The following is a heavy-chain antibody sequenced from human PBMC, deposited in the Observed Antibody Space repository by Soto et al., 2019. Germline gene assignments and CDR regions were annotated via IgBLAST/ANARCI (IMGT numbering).Heavy chain of an antibody. J-gene: IGHJ6*03. CDR3: AREEATSTFSITSVKPKYYYMDV. D-gene: IGHD3-10*01. Sequence: GGSLKLSCAASGFTFDDYGMSWVRQAPGKGLEWVSGINWNGGSTGYADSVKGRFTISRDNAKNSLYLQMNSLRAEDTALYHCAREEATSTFSITSVKPKYYYMDVWGKGTTVTVSS. CDR1: GFTFDDYG. CDR2: INWNGGST. V-gene: IGHV3-20*01.